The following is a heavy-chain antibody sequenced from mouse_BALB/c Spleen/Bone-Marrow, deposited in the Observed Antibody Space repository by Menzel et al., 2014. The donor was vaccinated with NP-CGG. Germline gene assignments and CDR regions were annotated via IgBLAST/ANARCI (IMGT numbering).Heavy chain of an antibody. CDR1: GYTFSSYW. CDR3: ARRGISWFDY. J-gene: IGHJ3*01. Sequence: VQLQQSGAELMKPGASVKISCKATGYTFSSYWIEWVKQRPGHGLEWIGEILPRSGSTNYNEKFNGKATFTADTSSNTDYKQLSSLTTEDSADYYCARRGISWFDYWGQGTLVTVSA. V-gene: IGHV1-9*01. CDR2: ILPRSGST.